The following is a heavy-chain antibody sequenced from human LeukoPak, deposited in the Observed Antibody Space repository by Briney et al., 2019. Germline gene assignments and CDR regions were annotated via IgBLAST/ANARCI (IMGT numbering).Heavy chain of an antibody. V-gene: IGHV4-59*01. J-gene: IGHJ4*02. CDR1: GGSISSYY. CDR3: ARGTTYYYDSSGPFDY. CDR2: IYYSGST. D-gene: IGHD3-22*01. Sequence: SETLSLTCTVSGGSISSYYWSWLRQPPGKGLEWLGYIYYSGSTNYNPSLKSRVTISVDTSKNQFSLKLSSVTAADTAVYYCARGTTYYYDSSGPFDYWGQGTLVTVSS.